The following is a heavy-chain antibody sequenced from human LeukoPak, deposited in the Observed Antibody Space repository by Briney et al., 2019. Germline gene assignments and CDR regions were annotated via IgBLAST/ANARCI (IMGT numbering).Heavy chain of an antibody. CDR3: ASNPTPPNFDY. Sequence: GGSLRLSCAASGFTFSSYEMNWVRQAPGKGLEWVSYISSSGSTIYYADSVKGRFTISRDNAKNSLYLQMNSLRAEDTAVYYCASNPTPPNFDYWGQGTLVTVSS. D-gene: IGHD1-14*01. CDR2: ISSSGSTI. CDR1: GFTFSSYE. V-gene: IGHV3-48*03. J-gene: IGHJ4*02.